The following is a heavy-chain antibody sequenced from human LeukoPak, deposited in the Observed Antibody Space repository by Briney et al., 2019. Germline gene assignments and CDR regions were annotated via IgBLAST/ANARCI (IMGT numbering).Heavy chain of an antibody. D-gene: IGHD6-19*01. Sequence: GGSLRLSCAASGFTFDDYTMHWVRQAPGKGLEWVSAISGSGGSTHYADSVKGRFTISRDNSKNTLYLQMNSLRAEDTAVYYFAKDFIAVAGTSLDYWGQGTLVTVSS. CDR1: GFTFDDYT. J-gene: IGHJ4*02. V-gene: IGHV3-23*01. CDR3: AKDFIAVAGTSLDY. CDR2: ISGSGGST.